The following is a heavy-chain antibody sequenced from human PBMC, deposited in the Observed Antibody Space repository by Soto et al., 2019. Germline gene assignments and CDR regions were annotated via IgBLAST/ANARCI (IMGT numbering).Heavy chain of an antibody. J-gene: IGHJ6*02. V-gene: IGHV1-24*01. Sequence: ASVKVSCKVSGYTLTELSMHWVRQAPGKGLEWMGGFDPEDGETIYAQKFQGRVTMTEDTSTDTAYMELNSLRAEDTAVYYCARVRRDVYTAYAMDVWGHGTTVTVSS. D-gene: IGHD3-16*01. CDR2: FDPEDGET. CDR3: ARVRRDVYTAYAMDV. CDR1: GYTLTELS.